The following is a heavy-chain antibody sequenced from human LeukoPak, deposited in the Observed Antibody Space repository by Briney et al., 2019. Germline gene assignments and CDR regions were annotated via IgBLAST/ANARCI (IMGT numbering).Heavy chain of an antibody. Sequence: GGSLTLSCAASGFTFSTYWMTWVRQAPGKGLEWVANIKQDGSEKYYVDSVRGRFTISRDNAKNSLYLQMNSLRAEDTAVYYCAKAGGSGWYFYWFDPWGQGTLVTVSS. V-gene: IGHV3-7*05. D-gene: IGHD6-19*01. CDR2: IKQDGSEK. CDR3: AKAGGSGWYFYWFDP. CDR1: GFTFSTYW. J-gene: IGHJ5*02.